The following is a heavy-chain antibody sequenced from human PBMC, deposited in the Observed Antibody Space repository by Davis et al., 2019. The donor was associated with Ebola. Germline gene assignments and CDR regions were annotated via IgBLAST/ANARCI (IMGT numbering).Heavy chain of an antibody. D-gene: IGHD2-15*01. Sequence: GESLKISCVASGFPFSTYAMTWIRQVPGKGPEWVSVISGDGDRAYYADSVKGRFTISRGNSKMTLYLQMDSLRAEDAAVYYCAKGGSWHDYWGQGTLVTVSS. J-gene: IGHJ4*02. CDR1: GFPFSTYA. CDR2: ISGDGDRA. V-gene: IGHV3-23*01. CDR3: AKGGSWHDY.